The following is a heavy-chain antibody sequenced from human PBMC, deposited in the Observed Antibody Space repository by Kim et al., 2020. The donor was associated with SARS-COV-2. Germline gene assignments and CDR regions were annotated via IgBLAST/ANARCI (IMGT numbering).Heavy chain of an antibody. CDR3: ASAAAVTS. D-gene: IGHD6-13*01. J-gene: IGHJ4*02. V-gene: IGHV3-7*03. CDR2: GSGK. Sequence: GSGKYYVASVKGRFTITRDNAKNSLYLQMNSLRAEDTAVYYCASAAAVTSWGQGTLVTVSS.